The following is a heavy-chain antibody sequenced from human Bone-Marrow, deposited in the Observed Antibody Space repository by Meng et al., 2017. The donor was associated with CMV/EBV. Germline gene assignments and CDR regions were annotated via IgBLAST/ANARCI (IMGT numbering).Heavy chain of an antibody. CDR2: IYYSGST. D-gene: IGHD6-13*01. J-gene: IGHJ4*02. Sequence: SGPTLVKPTQTLTLTCTFSGFSLSTSGMRVSWIRQPPGKGLEWIGYIYYSGSTNCNPSLKSRVTISVDTSKNQFSLKLSSVTAADTAVYYCARALCSSCPLVDYWGQGTLVTVSS. CDR1: GFSLSTSGMR. CDR3: ARALCSSCPLVDY. V-gene: IGHV4-61*08.